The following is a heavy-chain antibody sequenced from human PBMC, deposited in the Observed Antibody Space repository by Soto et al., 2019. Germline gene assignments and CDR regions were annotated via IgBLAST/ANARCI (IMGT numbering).Heavy chain of an antibody. D-gene: IGHD5-18*01. J-gene: IGHJ4*02. V-gene: IGHV3-15*01. CDR1: GFTFSNSW. CDR2: IKSKTDGETT. CDR3: TTDFKGDTAVDY. Sequence: GGSLRLSCAASGFTFSNSWMSCVRQASGKGLEWVGRIKSKTDGETTDYAAPVKGRFTISRDDSKNTLYLHMSSLQTEDTALYYCTTDFKGDTAVDYWGQGTLVTVSS.